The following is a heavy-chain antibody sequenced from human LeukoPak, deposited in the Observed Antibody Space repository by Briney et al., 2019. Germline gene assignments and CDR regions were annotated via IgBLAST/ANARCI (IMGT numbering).Heavy chain of an antibody. CDR1: GFTFSSYA. CDR3: ARTDTATRGFDI. CDR2: ISGSGGST. J-gene: IGHJ3*02. Sequence: PGGSLRLSCAASGFTFSSYAMSWVRQAPGKGLEWVSAISGSGGSTYYADSVKGRFTISRDNSKNTLYLQMNSLRAEDTAVYYCARTDTATRGFDIWGQGTMVTVSS. D-gene: IGHD5-18*01. V-gene: IGHV3-23*01.